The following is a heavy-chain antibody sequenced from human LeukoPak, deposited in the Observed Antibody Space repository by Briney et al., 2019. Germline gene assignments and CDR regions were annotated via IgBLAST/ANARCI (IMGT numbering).Heavy chain of an antibody. V-gene: IGHV4-39*01. Sequence: SSETLSLTCSVSGASFTMGSYYWAWIRQPPGKGLEWIGTFHFSGSTYYNPSLKSRVTISVDTSKNSVSLMLRSVTAADTAVYFCARPFQDYDKGTFFYFFDFWGQGILVTVSS. CDR3: ARPFQDYDKGTFFYFFDF. D-gene: IGHD3-22*01. CDR1: GASFTMGSYY. CDR2: FHFSGST. J-gene: IGHJ4*02.